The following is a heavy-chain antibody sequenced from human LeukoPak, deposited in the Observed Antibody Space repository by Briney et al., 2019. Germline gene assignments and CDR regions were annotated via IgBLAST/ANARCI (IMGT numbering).Heavy chain of an antibody. CDR1: GFTFSDYY. CDR3: ARGPTNYCSGGSCYPGGFDP. Sequence: GGSLRLSCAASGFTFSDYYMSWIRQAPGKGLEWVSYISSSGSTIYYADSVKGRFTISRDNAKNSLYLQMNSLRAEDTAVYYCARGPTNYCSGGSCYPGGFDPWGQGTLVTVSS. J-gene: IGHJ5*02. V-gene: IGHV3-11*01. CDR2: ISSSGSTI. D-gene: IGHD2-15*01.